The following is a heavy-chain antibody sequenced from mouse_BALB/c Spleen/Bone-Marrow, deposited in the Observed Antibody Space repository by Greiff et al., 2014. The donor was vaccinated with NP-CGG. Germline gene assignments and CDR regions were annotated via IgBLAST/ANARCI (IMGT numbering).Heavy chain of an antibody. CDR2: IDPANGFS. CDR3: ALVTTGTFGCGYFDV. V-gene: IGHV14-3*02. Sequence: EVQLQQSEAELVKPGASVKLSCTASGFNIKDTYMHWVKQWPEQGLEWIGRIDPANGFSIYDPKFQGKATITADTTSNTAYLQLSRLRSEDTAVSYYALVTTGTFGCGYFDVWGAGTTVTVSA. D-gene: IGHD1-2*01. J-gene: IGHJ1*01. CDR1: GFNIKDTY.